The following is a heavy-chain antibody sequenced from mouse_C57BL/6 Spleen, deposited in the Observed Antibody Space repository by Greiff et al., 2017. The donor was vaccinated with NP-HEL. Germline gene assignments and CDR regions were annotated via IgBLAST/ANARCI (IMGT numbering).Heavy chain of an antibody. CDR3: ASYYDYDGGYFDV. V-gene: IGHV1-19*01. CDR2: INPYNGGT. D-gene: IGHD2-4*01. J-gene: IGHJ1*03. CDR1: GYTFTDYY. Sequence: VQLQQSGPVLVKPGASVKMSCKASGYTFTDYYMNWVKQSHGKSLEWIGVINPYNGGTSYNQKFKGKATLTVDKSSSTAYMELNSLTSEDSAVYYCASYYDYDGGYFDVWGTGTTVTVSS.